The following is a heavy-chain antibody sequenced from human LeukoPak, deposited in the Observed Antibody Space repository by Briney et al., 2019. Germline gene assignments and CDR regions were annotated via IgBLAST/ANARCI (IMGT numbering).Heavy chain of an antibody. J-gene: IGHJ4*02. Sequence: GASVKVSCKASGGTFSSYAISWVRQAPGQGLEWMGRIIPILGIANYAQKFQGRVTITADKSTSTAYMELSSLRAEDTAFYYCAKSWSYSPSSPYGYWGQGTLVTVSS. CDR2: IIPILGIA. D-gene: IGHD1-26*01. V-gene: IGHV1-69*04. CDR3: AKSWSYSPSSPYGY. CDR1: GGTFSSYA.